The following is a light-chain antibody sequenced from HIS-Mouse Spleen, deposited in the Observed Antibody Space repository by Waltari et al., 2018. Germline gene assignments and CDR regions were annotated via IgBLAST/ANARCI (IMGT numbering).Light chain of an antibody. J-gene: IGLJ3*02. CDR1: SSDVGSYNL. Sequence: QSALTQPASVSGSPGQSITISCTGTSSDVGSYNLVPWYQQHPGKAPQLMIYEGSKRPSGVSNRFSGSKSGNTASLTISGLQAEDEADYYCCSYAGSSTFGVFGGGTKLTVL. CDR3: CSYAGSSTFGV. V-gene: IGLV2-23*03. CDR2: EGS.